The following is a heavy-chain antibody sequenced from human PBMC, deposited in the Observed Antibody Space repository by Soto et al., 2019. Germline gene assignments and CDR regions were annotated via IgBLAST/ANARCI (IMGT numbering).Heavy chain of an antibody. CDR2: INHSGST. CDR1: GGSFSGYY. D-gene: IGHD3-22*01. J-gene: IGHJ4*02. Sequence: SETLSLTCAVYGGSFSGYYWSWIRQPPGKGLEWIGEINHSGSTNYNPSLKSRVTISVDTSKNQFSLKLSSVTAADTAVYYCARVDSSGYYYSFDYWGQGTLVTVSS. V-gene: IGHV4-34*01. CDR3: ARVDSSGYYYSFDY.